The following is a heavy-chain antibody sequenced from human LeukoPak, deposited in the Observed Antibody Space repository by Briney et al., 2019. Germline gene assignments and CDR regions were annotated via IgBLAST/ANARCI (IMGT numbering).Heavy chain of an antibody. V-gene: IGHV1-18*01. CDR3: VRDLGEWEVLRGIFYDY. J-gene: IGHJ4*02. CDR1: GYTFTDFG. Sequence: GAPVKVSCKASGYTFTDFGISWVRQAPGQGLEWMGWISAYNGNTKSAQKLQGRVSMSTDTSTSTAYMELRSLRSDDTAVYYCVRDLGEWEVLRGIFYDYWGQGTLVTVSS. CDR2: ISAYNGNT. D-gene: IGHD3-3*01.